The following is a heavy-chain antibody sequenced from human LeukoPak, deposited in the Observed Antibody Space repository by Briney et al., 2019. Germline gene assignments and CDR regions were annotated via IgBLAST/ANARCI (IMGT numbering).Heavy chain of an antibody. CDR1: GYTSISFY. J-gene: IGHJ4*02. CDR3: ARGLGDYNTDWFPVSGY. D-gene: IGHD3-9*01. Sequence: ASVKVSCKASGYTSISFYMHWVRQATGQGLEWMGWMNPGSGDTAYAQKFQGRVTMTRDTSMSTAYMELNSLGSEDTAIYYCARGLGDYNTDWFPVSGYWGQGTPVTVSS. CDR2: MNPGSGDT. V-gene: IGHV1-8*02.